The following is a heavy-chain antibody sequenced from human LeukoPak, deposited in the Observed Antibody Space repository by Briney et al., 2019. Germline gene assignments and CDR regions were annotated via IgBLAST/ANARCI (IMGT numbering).Heavy chain of an antibody. D-gene: IGHD3-3*01. Sequence: GESLKISCKASGYSFTSYWISWVRQMPGKGLEWMGRIDPSDSYSVYSPSFQGHVTTSADKSISSVYLQWSSLKASDTAIYYCARHVFGGTSFFDYWGQGTVVTVSS. V-gene: IGHV5-10-1*01. CDR2: IDPSDSYS. J-gene: IGHJ4*02. CDR1: GYSFTSYW. CDR3: ARHVFGGTSFFDY.